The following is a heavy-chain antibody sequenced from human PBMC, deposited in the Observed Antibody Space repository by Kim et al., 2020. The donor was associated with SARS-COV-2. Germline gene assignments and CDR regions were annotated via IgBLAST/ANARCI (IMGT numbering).Heavy chain of an antibody. CDR3: AKGFGEAEGVDY. J-gene: IGHJ4*02. Sequence: CYADSVKGRFTISRDNSKKTLYLQMNSLRAEDTAVYYCAKGFGEAEGVDYWGQGTLVTVSS. V-gene: IGHV3-30*02. D-gene: IGHD3-10*01.